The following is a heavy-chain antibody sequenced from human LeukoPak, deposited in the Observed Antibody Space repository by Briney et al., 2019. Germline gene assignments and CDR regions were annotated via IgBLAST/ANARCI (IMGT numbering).Heavy chain of an antibody. Sequence: GGSLRLSCAASGFTFSSYAMSWVRQAPGKGLEWVSAISGSGGSTYYADSVKGRFTISRDNSKNTLYLQMNSLRAEDTAVYYCARDPLYYYDSSGLPYYFDYWGQGTLVTVSS. CDR3: ARDPLYYYDSSGLPYYFDY. D-gene: IGHD3-22*01. CDR1: GFTFSSYA. CDR2: ISGSGGST. V-gene: IGHV3-23*01. J-gene: IGHJ4*02.